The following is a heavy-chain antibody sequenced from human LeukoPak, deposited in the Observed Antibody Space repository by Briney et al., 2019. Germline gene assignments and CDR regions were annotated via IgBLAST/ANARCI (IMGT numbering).Heavy chain of an antibody. CDR2: IDPFGGTT. CDR3: ARASFTESAFVYWFDR. J-gene: IGHJ5*02. CDR1: GYTCPTEY. V-gene: IGHV1-46*01. Sequence: SVMRCCTPSGYTCPTEYMHWFRRAPGQGLERMGVIDPFGGTTNYAQKFQGRITMTRETSTSTVYMEPSSLRSEDTAVYYCARASFTESAFVYWFDRWGQGTLVVVSS. D-gene: IGHD3-10*01.